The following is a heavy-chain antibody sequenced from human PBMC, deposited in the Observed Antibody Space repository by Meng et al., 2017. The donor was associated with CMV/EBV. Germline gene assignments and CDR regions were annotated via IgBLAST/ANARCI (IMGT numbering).Heavy chain of an antibody. CDR2: INLWNGKI. CDR1: GYTFNKHG. CDR3: AKDLFSPGGNSCFDH. V-gene: IGHV1-18*01. D-gene: IGHD3-16*01. Sequence: ASVKVSFKASGYTFNKHGINWVRQAPGQGLEWMGWINLWNGKIESAQKFQGRITLTTDASPSTVYMELRSLTSDDTAVYYCAKDLFSPGGNSCFDHWGQGTLVTVSS. J-gene: IGHJ4*02.